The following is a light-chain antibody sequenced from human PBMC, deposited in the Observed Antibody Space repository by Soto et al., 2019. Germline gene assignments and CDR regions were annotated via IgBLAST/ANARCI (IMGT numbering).Light chain of an antibody. CDR3: QQYFNALT. CDR1: HDISNH. Sequence: DIQMTQSPSSLSASAGDRVTITCQASHDISNHLNWYQQKPGKAPKLLINDASNLETGVPSRFSGSGSGTDFTLTISSLQPEDIATYYCQQYFNALTFGGGTKVDIK. CDR2: DAS. J-gene: IGKJ4*01. V-gene: IGKV1-33*01.